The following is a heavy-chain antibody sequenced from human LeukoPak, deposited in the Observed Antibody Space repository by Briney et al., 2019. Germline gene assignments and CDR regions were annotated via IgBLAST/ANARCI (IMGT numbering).Heavy chain of an antibody. CDR3: ARATYSGSFDY. J-gene: IGHJ4*02. Sequence: SETLSLTCTVSGYSISSGYYWGWIRPPPGKGREWIGRIYHSGSTYYNPSLKRRVTISGDTSKNQFSLKLSSVTAADTAVYYCARATYSGSFDYWGQGTLVTVSS. CDR2: IYHSGST. CDR1: GYSISSGYY. D-gene: IGHD1-26*01. V-gene: IGHV4-38-2*02.